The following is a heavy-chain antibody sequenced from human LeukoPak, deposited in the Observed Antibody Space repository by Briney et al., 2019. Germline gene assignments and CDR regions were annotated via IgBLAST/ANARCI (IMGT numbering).Heavy chain of an antibody. D-gene: IGHD1-1*01. V-gene: IGHV4-59*01. CDR3: ARERWLTTGTTIFDY. CDR2: IYYSGST. J-gene: IGHJ4*02. Sequence: ESSETLSLTCTVSGGSISSYYWSWIRQPPGKGLEWIGYIYYSGSTNYNPSLKSRVTISVDTSKNQFSLKLSSVTAADTAVYYCARERWLTTGTTIFDYWGQGTLVTVSS. CDR1: GGSISSYY.